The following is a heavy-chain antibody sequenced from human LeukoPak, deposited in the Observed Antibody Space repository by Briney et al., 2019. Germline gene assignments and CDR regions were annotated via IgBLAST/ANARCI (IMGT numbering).Heavy chain of an antibody. V-gene: IGHV1-69*01. CDR3: ARDAAIHDSGAYYYLL. CDR2: STPMFGTA. D-gene: IGHD3-22*01. CDR1: GGTFIRYA. J-gene: IGHJ4*02. Sequence: SXXVSCKASGGTFIRYAISWVRQAPGQGREWMGGSTPMFGTANYAQKFQGRVTSADESTRTAFMELKNLKFEDTAVYYCARDAAIHDSGAYYYLLWGQGTLVTVSS.